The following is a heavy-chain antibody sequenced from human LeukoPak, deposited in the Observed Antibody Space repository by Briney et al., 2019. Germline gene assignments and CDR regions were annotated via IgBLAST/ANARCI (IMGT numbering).Heavy chain of an antibody. Sequence: GGSLRLSCAASGFTFSSYSMNWVRQAPGKGLEWVSSISSSSSYIYYADSVKGRFTISRDNAKNSLNLQMNSLRAEDTAVYYCARDRYGSGSHYPARVDYWGQGTLVTVSS. V-gene: IGHV3-21*01. D-gene: IGHD3-10*01. CDR3: ARDRYGSGSHYPARVDY. CDR2: ISSSSSYI. J-gene: IGHJ4*02. CDR1: GFTFSSYS.